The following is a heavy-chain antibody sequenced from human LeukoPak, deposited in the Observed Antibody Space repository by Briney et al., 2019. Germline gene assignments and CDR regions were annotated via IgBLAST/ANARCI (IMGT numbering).Heavy chain of an antibody. V-gene: IGHV3-48*01. CDR3: ARAWLKPDY. J-gene: IGHJ4*02. CDR1: GFTFSSYS. CDR2: ISSSSSTI. D-gene: IGHD3-16*01. Sequence: GGSLRLSCAASGFTFSSYSMNWVRQAPGKGLEWVSYISSSSSTIYYANSVKGRFTISRDNAKNSLYLQMNSLRAEDTAVYYCARAWLKPDYWGQGTLVTASS.